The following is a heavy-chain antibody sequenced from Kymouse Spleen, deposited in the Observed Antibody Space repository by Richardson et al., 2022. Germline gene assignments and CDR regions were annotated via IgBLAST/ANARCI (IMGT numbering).Heavy chain of an antibody. CDR2: IYYSGST. D-gene: IGHD6-19*01. CDR3: ARERVWSSGWSNFDY. J-gene: IGHJ4*02. V-gene: IGHV4-59*01. CDR1: GGSISSYY. Sequence: QVQLQESGPGLVKPSETLSLTCTVSGGSISSYYWSWIRQPPGKGLEWIGYIYYSGSTNYNPSLKSRVTISVDTSKNQFSLKLSSVTAADTAVYYCARERVWSSGWSNFDYWGQGTLVTVSS.